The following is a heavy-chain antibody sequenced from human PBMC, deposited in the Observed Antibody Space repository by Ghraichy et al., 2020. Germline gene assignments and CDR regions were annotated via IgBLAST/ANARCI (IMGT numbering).Heavy chain of an antibody. CDR2: INHSGST. CDR1: GGSFSGYY. V-gene: IGHV4-34*01. CDR3: ARGRWFTMIVVASAFDY. Sequence: SETLSLTCAVYGGSFSGYYWSWIRQPPGKGLEWIGEINHSGSTNYNPSLKSRVTISVDTSKNQFSLKLSSVTAADTAVYYCARGRWFTMIVVASAFDYWGQGTLVTVSS. J-gene: IGHJ4*02. D-gene: IGHD3-22*01.